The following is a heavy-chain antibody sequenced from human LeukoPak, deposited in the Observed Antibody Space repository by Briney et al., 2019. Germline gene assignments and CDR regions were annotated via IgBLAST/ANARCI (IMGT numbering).Heavy chain of an antibody. J-gene: IGHJ4*02. CDR1: GFTHSNYW. V-gene: IGHV3-7*01. CDR3: ARDQTPFV. Sequence: GGSLRLSCAASGFTHSNYWMTWVRQAPGKGLEWVANIKPDGSEKYYVDSVKGRFTISRDNAKNSLYLQMNSLRAEDTAVYYCARDQTPFVWGQGTLVTVSS. CDR2: IKPDGSEK.